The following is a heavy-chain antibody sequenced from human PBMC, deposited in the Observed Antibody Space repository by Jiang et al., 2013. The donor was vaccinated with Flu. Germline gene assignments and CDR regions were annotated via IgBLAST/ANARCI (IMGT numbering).Heavy chain of an antibody. CDR2: SIIVEST. D-gene: IGHD1-26*01. J-gene: IGHJ3*02. CDR3: ARGLSGSYYGAFDI. V-gene: IGHV4-34*01. Sequence: LLKPSETLSLTCAVYGGSFSGYYWSWIRQPPGRGWSGLGKSIIVESTNYNPSLKSRVTISVDTSKNQFSLKLSSVTAADTAVYYCARGLSGSYYGAFDIWGQGTMVTVSS. CDR1: GGSFSGYY.